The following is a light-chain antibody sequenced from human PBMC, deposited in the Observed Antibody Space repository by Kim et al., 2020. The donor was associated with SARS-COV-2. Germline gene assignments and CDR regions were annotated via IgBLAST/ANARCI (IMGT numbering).Light chain of an antibody. J-gene: IGLJ3*02. CDR2: NDN. V-gene: IGLV1-44*01. Sequence: GQRVTLSCSGRKSNLGSNSVHWYQHLPGTAPKLLIYNDNQRPSGVPVRFSGSKSATSASLVISGLQSEDEADYYCAAWDDTLNGRVFGGGTQLTVL. CDR3: AAWDDTLNGRV. CDR1: KSNLGSNS.